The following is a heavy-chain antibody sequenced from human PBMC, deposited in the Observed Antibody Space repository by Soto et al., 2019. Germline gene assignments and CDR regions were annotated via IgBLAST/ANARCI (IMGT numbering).Heavy chain of an antibody. CDR1: GYSFTRNG. CDR3: VRDRDSDTWPSRDV. CDR2: ISAKNGDT. J-gene: IGHJ6*02. V-gene: IGHV1-18*01. Sequence: QVHLVQSGAELKKPGASVRVYCKASGYSFTRNGISWVRQAPGQGLEWMGWISAKNGDTNYAQKFQGRVIMTTDTSTSTAYMELRSLRSDDTAVYYCVRDRDSDTWPSRDVWGQGTTVTFSS. D-gene: IGHD1-26*01.